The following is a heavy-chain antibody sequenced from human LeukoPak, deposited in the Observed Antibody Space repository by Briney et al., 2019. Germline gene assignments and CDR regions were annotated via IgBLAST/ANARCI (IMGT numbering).Heavy chain of an antibody. CDR1: GFTFSTYR. D-gene: IGHD3-22*01. CDR2: ITATSSYI. Sequence: GGSLRLSCAASGFTFSTYRMTWVRPAPGKGLEWVSSITATSSYIYYADSVKGRFTISRDNANNSLYLQMNSLRAEDTAVYYCARDFNFFDSSGYYYVAFDYWGQGSLVTVSS. J-gene: IGHJ4*02. CDR3: ARDFNFFDSSGYYYVAFDY. V-gene: IGHV3-21*01.